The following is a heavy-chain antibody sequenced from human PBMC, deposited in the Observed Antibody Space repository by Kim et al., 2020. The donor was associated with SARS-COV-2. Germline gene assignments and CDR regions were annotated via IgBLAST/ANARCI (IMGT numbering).Heavy chain of an antibody. CDR1: GYTFIDKY. D-gene: IGHD2-15*01. CDR2: INPNSGVT. J-gene: IGHJ6*01. Sequence: ASVKVSCRASGYTFIDKYIHWVQQAPGRGLEWLGRINPNSGVTGYAQQFKGRVTVTRDTSSGTAYMEITGLRFDDTAVYYCARDREPYCSGGTCYGMDVW. V-gene: IGHV1-2*06. CDR3: ARDREPYCSGGTCYGMDV.